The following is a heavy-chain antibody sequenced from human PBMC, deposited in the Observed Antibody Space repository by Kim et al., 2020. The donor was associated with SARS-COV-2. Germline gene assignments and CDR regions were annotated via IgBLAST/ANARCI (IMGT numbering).Heavy chain of an antibody. J-gene: IGHJ3*02. D-gene: IGHD4-17*01. V-gene: IGHV4-39*01. CDR3: ARLSGDYVAFDI. Sequence: YYNPYLRSRVSISVDTSKNPFSLKLRSVTAADTAVYYCARLSGDYVAFDIWGQGTMVTVSS.